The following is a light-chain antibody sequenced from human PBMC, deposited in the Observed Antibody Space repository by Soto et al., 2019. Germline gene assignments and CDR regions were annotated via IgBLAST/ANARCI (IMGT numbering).Light chain of an antibody. V-gene: IGKV3-11*01. J-gene: IGKJ3*01. CDR1: QSVSSY. Sequence: EIVLTQSPATLSLSPGERATLSCRASQSVSSYLAWYQQKPGQAPRLLIYDASNRATGIPARFSGSGSGTDSTITISSLDSEAYAVYYCHQRSTWPPTFGPGTKVDIK. CDR2: DAS. CDR3: HQRSTWPPT.